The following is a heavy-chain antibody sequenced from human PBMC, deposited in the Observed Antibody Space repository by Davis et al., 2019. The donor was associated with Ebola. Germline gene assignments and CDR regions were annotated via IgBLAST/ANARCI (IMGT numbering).Heavy chain of an antibody. CDR3: ARVPTTQSDYYYYGMDV. Sequence: GESLKISCAASGFTFSSYSMNWVRQAPGKGLEWVSSISSSSSYIYYADSVKGRFTISRDNAKNSLYLQMNSLRAEDTAVYYCARVPTTQSDYYYYGMDVWGKGTTVTVSS. D-gene: IGHD4-11*01. CDR2: ISSSSSYI. CDR1: GFTFSSYS. J-gene: IGHJ6*04. V-gene: IGHV3-21*01.